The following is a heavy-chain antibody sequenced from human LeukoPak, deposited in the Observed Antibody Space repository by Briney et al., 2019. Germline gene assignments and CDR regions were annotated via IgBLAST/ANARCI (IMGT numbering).Heavy chain of an antibody. V-gene: IGHV3-74*01. CDR3: ARDVAGMDGY. D-gene: IGHD2-15*01. J-gene: IGHJ4*02. CDR1: GFPFSNYW. CDR2: INEDGWTT. Sequence: PGGSLRLPCAASGFPFSNYWMHWVRQAPGKGLVWVSRINEDGWTTDYADSVKGRFAISRDNAKNTLYLQMNSLRAEDAAVYYCARDVAGMDGYWGQGTLVTVSS.